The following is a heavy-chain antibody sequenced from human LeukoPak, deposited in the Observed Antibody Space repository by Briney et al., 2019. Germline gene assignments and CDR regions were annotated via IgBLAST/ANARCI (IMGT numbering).Heavy chain of an antibody. V-gene: IGHV4-59*01. J-gene: IGHJ4*02. CDR2: IYYSGST. Sequence: SEALSLTCTVSGGSISSYYWSWIRQPPGKGLEWIGYIYYSGSTNYNPSLKSRVTISVDTSKYQFSLKLSSVTAADTAVYYCARGWLVLSYWGQGTLVTVSS. CDR1: GGSISSYY. CDR3: ARGWLVLSY. D-gene: IGHD6-19*01.